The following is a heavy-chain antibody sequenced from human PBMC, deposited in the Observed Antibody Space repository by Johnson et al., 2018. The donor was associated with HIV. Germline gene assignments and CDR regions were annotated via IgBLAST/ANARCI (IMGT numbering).Heavy chain of an antibody. J-gene: IGHJ3*02. D-gene: IGHD3-10*01. V-gene: IGHV3-13*01. Sequence: VHLVESGGGLVQTGGSLRPSCVASGFTFTSYDMHWVRQATGEGLDWISAIGTAGDTLYPGSVKGRFTISRDNAKNSLYLQMNSLSPGDTAVYYCVRGGSDAFDIWGQGTMVTVSS. CDR2: IGTAGDT. CDR3: VRGGSDAFDI. CDR1: GFTFTSYD.